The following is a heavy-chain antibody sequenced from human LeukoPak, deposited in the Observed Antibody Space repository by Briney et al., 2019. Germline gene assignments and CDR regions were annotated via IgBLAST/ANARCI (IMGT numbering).Heavy chain of an antibody. CDR1: GGSISSSSYY. CDR2: IYYSGST. CDR3: ASLDWVLGHTNGP. J-gene: IGHJ5*02. Sequence: SETLSLTCTVSGGSISSSSYYWGWIRQPPGKGLEWIGIIYYSGSTYYNPSLKSRLTISVDTSKNQYSLKLSSVTAADTAVYYCASLDWVLGHTNGPWGQGTLVTVSS. V-gene: IGHV4-39*01. D-gene: IGHD1-1*01.